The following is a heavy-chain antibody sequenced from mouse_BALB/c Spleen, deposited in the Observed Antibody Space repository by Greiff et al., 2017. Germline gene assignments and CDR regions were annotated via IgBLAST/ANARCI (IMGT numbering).Heavy chain of an antibody. J-gene: IGHJ4*01. V-gene: IGHV1-87*01. CDR3: ARGEVTTAMDY. Sequence: QVQLQQSGAELARPGASVKLSCKASGYTFTSYWMQWVKQRPGQGLEWIGAIYPGDGDTRYTQKFKGKATLTADKSSSTAYMQLSSLASEDSAVYYCARGEVTTAMDYWGQGTSVTVSS. CDR1: GYTFTSYW. D-gene: IGHD2-3*01. CDR2: IYPGDGDT.